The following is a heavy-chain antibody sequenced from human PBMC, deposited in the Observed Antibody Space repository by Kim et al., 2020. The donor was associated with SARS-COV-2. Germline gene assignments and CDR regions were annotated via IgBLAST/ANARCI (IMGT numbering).Heavy chain of an antibody. D-gene: IGHD2-2*01. J-gene: IGHJ6*02. Sequence: SVKVSCXXXGGTFSSYAISWVRQAPGQGLEWMGGIIPIFGTANYAQKFQGRVTITADESTSTAYMELSSLRSEDTAVYYCAREDIVVVPAAKEYYYYGMDVWGQGTTVTVSS. CDR2: IIPIFGTA. CDR3: AREDIVVVPAAKEYYYYGMDV. V-gene: IGHV1-69*13. CDR1: GGTFSSYA.